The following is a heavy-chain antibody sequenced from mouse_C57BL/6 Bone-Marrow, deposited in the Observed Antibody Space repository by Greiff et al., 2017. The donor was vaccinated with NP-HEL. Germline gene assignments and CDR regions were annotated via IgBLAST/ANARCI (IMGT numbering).Heavy chain of an antibody. CDR3: ARGLRPYFDY. Sequence: VQLQQSGPVLVKHGASVKMSCKASGYTFTDYYMNWVKQSHGKSLEWIGVINPYNGGTSYNQKFKGKATLTVDKSSSTAYMELNSLTSEDSAVYYCARGLRPYFDYWGQGTTLTVSS. J-gene: IGHJ2*01. CDR2: INPYNGGT. CDR1: GYTFTDYY. V-gene: IGHV1-19*01. D-gene: IGHD2-4*01.